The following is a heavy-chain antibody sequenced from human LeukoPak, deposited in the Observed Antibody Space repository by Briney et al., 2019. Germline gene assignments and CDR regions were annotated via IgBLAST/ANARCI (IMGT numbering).Heavy chain of an antibody. J-gene: IGHJ6*03. CDR1: GFTFSSYS. Sequence: GGSLRLSCAASGFTFSSYSMNWVRQAPGKGLEWVSYISSSSSTIYYADSVKGRFTISRDNAKNSLYLQMNSLRAEDTAVHYCARALGYYYMDVWGKGTTVTVSS. V-gene: IGHV3-48*04. CDR3: ARALGYYYMDV. CDR2: ISSSSSTI.